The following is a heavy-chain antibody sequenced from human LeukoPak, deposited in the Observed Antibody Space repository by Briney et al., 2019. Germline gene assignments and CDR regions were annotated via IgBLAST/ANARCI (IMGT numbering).Heavy chain of an antibody. J-gene: IGHJ4*02. CDR3: ARSPPRSGDFDY. CDR2: IYSGGST. Sequence: GGSLRLSCAASGFTVSSNYMSWVRQAPGKGLEWVSVIYSGGSTYYADSVKGRFTISRDNSKNTLYLQMNSLRAEDTAVYYCARSPPRSGDFDYWGQGTLVTVSS. CDR1: GFTVSSNY. V-gene: IGHV3-66*01. D-gene: IGHD7-27*01.